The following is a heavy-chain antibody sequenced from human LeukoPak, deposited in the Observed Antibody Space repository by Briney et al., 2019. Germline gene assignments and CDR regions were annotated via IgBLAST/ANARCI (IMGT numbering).Heavy chain of an antibody. V-gene: IGHV3-30-3*01. Sequence: PGKSLRLSCAASGFTFSDYVLHWVRQAPGKGLEWVAVVSYDGSNKYYADSVKGRFTISRDNSKNTFYLQMNSLRADDTALYYCARARGGTSLDYWGQGSLVTVSS. CDR1: GFTFSDYV. J-gene: IGHJ4*02. D-gene: IGHD3-10*01. CDR3: ARARGGTSLDY. CDR2: VSYDGSNK.